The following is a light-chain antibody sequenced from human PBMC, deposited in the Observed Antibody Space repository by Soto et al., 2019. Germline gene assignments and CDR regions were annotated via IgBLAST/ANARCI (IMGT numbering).Light chain of an antibody. J-gene: IGKJ1*01. CDR3: HPAALLGT. CDR1: QSLGSY. Sequence: IGMSPCTETLSVSPGDRATLSCRASQSLGSYLAWYQQKPGQAPRLLIYDASNRATGIPARFSGSGCGKAITLSGISIPAEPLAGYMRHPAALLGTIARGTKVDIK. V-gene: IGKV3D-15*01. CDR2: DAS.